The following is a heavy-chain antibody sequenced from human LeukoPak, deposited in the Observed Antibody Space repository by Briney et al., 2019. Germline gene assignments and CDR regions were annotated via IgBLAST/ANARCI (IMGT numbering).Heavy chain of an antibody. CDR1: GGSISSSSYY. Sequence: SETLSLTCTVSGGSISSSSYYWGWIRRPPGKGLEWIGSIYYSGSTYYNPSLKSRVTISVDTSKNQFSLKLSSVTAAATAVYYCARQPTPIAAADTNFDYWGQGTLVTVSS. D-gene: IGHD6-13*01. CDR2: IYYSGST. J-gene: IGHJ4*02. CDR3: ARQPTPIAAADTNFDY. V-gene: IGHV4-39*01.